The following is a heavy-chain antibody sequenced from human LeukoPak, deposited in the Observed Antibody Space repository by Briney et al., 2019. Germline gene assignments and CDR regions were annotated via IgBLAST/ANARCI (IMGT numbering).Heavy chain of an antibody. J-gene: IGHJ4*02. Sequence: GGSLRLSCAASGFTFSSYEMNWVRQAPGKGLEWVSYISSSGSTIYYADSVKGRFISSRDNTKNSLYLQMNSLRAEDTAIYYCARDLRIVSGSYLDYWGQGTLVTVSS. D-gene: IGHD1-26*01. CDR1: GFTFSSYE. V-gene: IGHV3-48*03. CDR2: ISSSGSTI. CDR3: ARDLRIVSGSYLDY.